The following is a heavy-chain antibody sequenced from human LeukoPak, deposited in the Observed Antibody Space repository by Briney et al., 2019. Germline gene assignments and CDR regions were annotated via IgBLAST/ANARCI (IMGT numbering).Heavy chain of an antibody. CDR3: AKDRDGYSSSSPFDY. V-gene: IGHV3-23*01. J-gene: IGHJ4*02. D-gene: IGHD6-6*01. CDR1: GFTFSSYA. CDR2: ISGSGGST. Sequence: GGSLRLSCAASGFTFSSYAMSWVRQAPGKGLEGVSAISGSGGSTYYADSVKGRFTISRDNSKNTLYLQMNSLRAEDTAVYYCAKDRDGYSSSSPFDYWGQGTLVTVSS.